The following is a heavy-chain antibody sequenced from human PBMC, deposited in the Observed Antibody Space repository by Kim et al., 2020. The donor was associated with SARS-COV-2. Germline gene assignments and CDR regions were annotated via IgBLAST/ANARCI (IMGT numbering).Heavy chain of an antibody. V-gene: IGHV3-33*05. J-gene: IGHJ3*02. CDR3: ARDRGAFDI. CDR1: GFTFSSYG. Sequence: GGSLRLSCAASGFTFSSYGMHWVRQAPGKGLEWVAVISYDGSNKYYADSVKGRFTISRDNSKNTLYLQMNSLRAEDTAVYYCARDRGAFDIWGQGTMVTVSS. CDR2: ISYDGSNK.